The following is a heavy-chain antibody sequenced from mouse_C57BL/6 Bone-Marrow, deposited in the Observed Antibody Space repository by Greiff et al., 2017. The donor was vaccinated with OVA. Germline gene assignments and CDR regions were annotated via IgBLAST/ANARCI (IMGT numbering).Heavy chain of an antibody. CDR3: ARHYYGSSYWYFDV. Sequence: LQQSGGGLVQPGGSLKLSCAASGFTFSDYYMYWVRQTPEKRLEWVAYISNGGGSTYYPDTVKGRFTISRDNAKNTLYLQMSRLKSEDTAMYYCARHYYGSSYWYFDVWGTGTTVTVSS. CDR1: GFTFSDYY. V-gene: IGHV5-12*01. CDR2: ISNGGGST. J-gene: IGHJ1*03. D-gene: IGHD1-1*01.